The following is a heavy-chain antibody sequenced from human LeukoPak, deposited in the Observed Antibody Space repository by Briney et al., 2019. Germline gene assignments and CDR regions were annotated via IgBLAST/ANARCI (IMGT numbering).Heavy chain of an antibody. V-gene: IGHV3-23*01. CDR2: VSGSGGSR. CDR1: GVTFSSNA. Sequence: ESLRLSCAASGVTFSSNAMSWVCQAPGQGLELVWAVSGSGGSRYYADSVKGRFTISRDHSKNTLYLQMHSLRAEDTAVYYCAKASPQSYWGQGTLVTVSS. J-gene: IGHJ4*02. CDR3: AKASPQSY.